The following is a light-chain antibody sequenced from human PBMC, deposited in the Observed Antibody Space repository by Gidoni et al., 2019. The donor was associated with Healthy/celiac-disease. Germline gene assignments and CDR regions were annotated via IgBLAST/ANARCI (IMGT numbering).Light chain of an antibody. V-gene: IGLV2-14*01. CDR3: SSYTSSSTPVV. CDR1: SSDVGGYNY. Sequence: QSALTHPASVSGSPCQSITISFTGTSSDVGGYNYVSWYQQHPGKAPKLMIYEVSNRPSGVSNRFSGSKSGNTASLTISGLQAEDEADYYCSSYTSSSTPVVFGGGTKLTVL. J-gene: IGLJ2*01. CDR2: EVS.